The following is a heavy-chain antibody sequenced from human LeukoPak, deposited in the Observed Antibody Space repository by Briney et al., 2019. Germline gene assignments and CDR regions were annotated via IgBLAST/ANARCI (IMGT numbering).Heavy chain of an antibody. CDR1: GGSISSSNW. CDR3: ARDPYYYDSSGYYYVGAFDI. V-gene: IGHV4-4*02. D-gene: IGHD3-22*01. Sequence: SGTLSLTCAVSGGSISSSNWWSWVRQPPGKGLEWIGEIYHSGSTNYNPSLKSRVTISVDTSKNQFSLKLSSVTAADTAVYYCARDPYYYDSSGYYYVGAFDIWGQGTMVTVSS. CDR2: IYHSGST. J-gene: IGHJ3*02.